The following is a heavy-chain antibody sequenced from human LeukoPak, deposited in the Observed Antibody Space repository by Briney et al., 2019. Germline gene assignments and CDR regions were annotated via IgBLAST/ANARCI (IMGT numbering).Heavy chain of an antibody. V-gene: IGHV3-23*01. CDR2: ISGSGGST. Sequence: GGSLRLSCVASGFTFSSYVMSWVRQAPGKGLEWVSGISGSGGSTYCADSVKGRFTISRDNSKNTLYVQMNSLRAEDTAVYYCALGLRYCSSTSCYPYAFDIWGQGTMVTVSS. J-gene: IGHJ3*02. D-gene: IGHD2-2*01. CDR3: ALGLRYCSSTSCYPYAFDI. CDR1: GFTFSSYV.